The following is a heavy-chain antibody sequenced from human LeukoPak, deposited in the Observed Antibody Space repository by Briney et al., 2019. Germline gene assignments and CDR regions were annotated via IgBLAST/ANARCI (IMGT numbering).Heavy chain of an antibody. CDR3: AKYGFSYCSGNSCIPH. D-gene: IGHD2-2*01. V-gene: IGHV1-8*03. Sequence: GASVKVSCKASGYTLTSYDINWVRQATGQGLEWMGWMNPNSGNTGYAQKFQGRVTITRNTSISTAYMELSSLRSEDTAVYYCAKYGFSYCSGNSCIPHWGQGTLVTVSS. J-gene: IGHJ4*02. CDR2: MNPNSGNT. CDR1: GYTLTSYD.